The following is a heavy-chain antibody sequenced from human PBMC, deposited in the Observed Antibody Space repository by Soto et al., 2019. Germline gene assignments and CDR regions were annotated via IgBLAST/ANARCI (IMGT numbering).Heavy chain of an antibody. V-gene: IGHV4-39*01. CDR2: IYYSGST. CDR3: ARVPLYDYVWGSLFDP. CDR1: GGSISSSSYY. J-gene: IGHJ5*02. D-gene: IGHD3-16*01. Sequence: NPSETLSLTCTVSGGSISSSSYYWGWIRQPPGKGLEWIGSIYYSGSTYYNPSLKSRVTISVDTSKNQFSLKLSSVTAADTAVYYCARVPLYDYVWGSLFDPWGQGTLVTVSS.